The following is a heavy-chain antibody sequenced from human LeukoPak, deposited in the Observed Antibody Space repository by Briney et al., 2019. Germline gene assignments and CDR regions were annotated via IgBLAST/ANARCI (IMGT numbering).Heavy chain of an antibody. V-gene: IGHV3-23*01. D-gene: IGHD3-16*02. J-gene: IGHJ4*02. CDR3: ARGLYYDYVWGSYRFGY. CDR2: ISGSGGST. Sequence: GGSLRLSCAASGFTFSSYAMSWVRQAPGKGLEWVSAISGSGGSTYYADSVKGRFTISRDNSKNTLYLQMNSLRAEDTAVYYCARGLYYDYVWGSYRFGYWGQGTLVTVSS. CDR1: GFTFSSYA.